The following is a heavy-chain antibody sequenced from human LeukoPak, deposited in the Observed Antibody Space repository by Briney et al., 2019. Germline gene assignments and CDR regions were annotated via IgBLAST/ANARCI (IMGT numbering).Heavy chain of an antibody. V-gene: IGHV4-39*01. J-gene: IGHJ5*02. CDR3: ARHSYTPGGWGYNWFDP. Sequence: SETLSLTCTVSGGSISSSSYYWGWIRQPPGKGLEWIGSIYYSGSTYYNPSLKSRVTISVDTSKNQFSLKLSSVTAADTAVYYCARHSYTPGGWGYNWFDPWGQGTLVTVSS. D-gene: IGHD2-2*02. CDR2: IYYSGST. CDR1: GGSISSSSYY.